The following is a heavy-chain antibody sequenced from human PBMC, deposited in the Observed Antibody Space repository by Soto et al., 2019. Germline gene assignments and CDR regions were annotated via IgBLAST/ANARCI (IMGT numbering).Heavy chain of an antibody. D-gene: IGHD6-19*01. V-gene: IGHV3-74*03. Sequence: GGSLRLSCAASGFSLSPYWMHWVRQVPGRGLEWVARLSSDGFGAAYADSVKGRFFISRDIARNTLSLQMNSLRAEDTAVYYCAKSDTQWLVRTVDYWGQGTLVTVSS. CDR2: LSSDGFGA. CDR1: GFSLSPYW. J-gene: IGHJ4*02. CDR3: AKSDTQWLVRTVDY.